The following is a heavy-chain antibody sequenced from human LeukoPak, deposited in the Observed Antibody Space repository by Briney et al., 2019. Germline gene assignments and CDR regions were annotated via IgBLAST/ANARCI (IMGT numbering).Heavy chain of an antibody. D-gene: IGHD6-13*01. CDR2: IYHSGST. V-gene: IGHV4-30-2*01. Sequence: SETLSLTCAVSGGSISSGGYSWSWIRQPPGKGLEWIGYIYHSGSTYYNPTLKSRVTISVDRSKNQFSLKLSSVTAADTAVYYCARSYSSSWYRGTDAFDIWGQGTMVTVSS. CDR1: GGSISSGGYS. CDR3: ARSYSSSWYRGTDAFDI. J-gene: IGHJ3*02.